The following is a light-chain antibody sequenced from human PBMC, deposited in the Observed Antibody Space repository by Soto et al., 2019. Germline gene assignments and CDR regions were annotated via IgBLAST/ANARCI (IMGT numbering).Light chain of an antibody. V-gene: IGKV1-5*01. CDR1: ESINNW. J-gene: IGKJ2*01. CDR3: QQYKSSSYS. CDR2: DVS. Sequence: DVQMTQSPSTLSAFVGDRVTITCRASESINNWLAWYQQKPGKAPKLLIYDVSNLESGVPSRFSGSGSGTDFTLTISSLQPDDFATSYCQQYKSSSYSFGQGTKLEIK.